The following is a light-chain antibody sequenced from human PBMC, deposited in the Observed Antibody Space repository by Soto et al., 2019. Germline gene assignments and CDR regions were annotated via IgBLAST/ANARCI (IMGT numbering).Light chain of an antibody. CDR1: YSDVGGYNY. V-gene: IGLV2-14*01. Sequence: QSALTQPASVSGSPGQSITISCSGSYSDVGGYNYVSWYQQHPGKAPKLMIYEVSDRPSGVSDRFSGSKFGDTASLTISGLQAEDEADYYCSSYTSTSTLVFGGGTQLTVL. CDR2: EVS. CDR3: SSYTSTSTLV. J-gene: IGLJ7*01.